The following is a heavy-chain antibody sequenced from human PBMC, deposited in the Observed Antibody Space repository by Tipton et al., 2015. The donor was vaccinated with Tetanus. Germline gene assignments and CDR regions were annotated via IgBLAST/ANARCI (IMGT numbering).Heavy chain of an antibody. J-gene: IGHJ5*02. Sequence: TLSLTCTVSGGSISSYYWSWIRQPPGKGLEWIGYIYYSGSTNYNPSLKSRVTISVDTSKNQFSLKLSSVTAADTAVYYCARGGGGYYYDSSGPKGIWFGPWGQGTLVTVSS. CDR3: ARGGGGYYYDSSGPKGIWFGP. V-gene: IGHV4-59*01. CDR2: IYYSGST. CDR1: GGSISSYY. D-gene: IGHD3-22*01.